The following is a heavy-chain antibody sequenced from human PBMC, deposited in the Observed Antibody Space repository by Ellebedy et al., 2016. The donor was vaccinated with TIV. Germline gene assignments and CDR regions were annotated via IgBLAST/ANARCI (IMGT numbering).Heavy chain of an antibody. CDR3: ARGLLRYSNDWAPHWDVDL. V-gene: IGHV3-30*03. Sequence: GGSLRLSCVASGFTFSSYGIHWVRQAPGKGLEWVAFISYDGSNKNYGASVKGRFTISRDKSKNTLYLQMNSLTSEDTAMYFCARGLLRYSNDWAPHWDVDLWGRGAVVTVSS. CDR2: ISYDGSNK. D-gene: IGHD6-19*01. J-gene: IGHJ2*01. CDR1: GFTFSSYG.